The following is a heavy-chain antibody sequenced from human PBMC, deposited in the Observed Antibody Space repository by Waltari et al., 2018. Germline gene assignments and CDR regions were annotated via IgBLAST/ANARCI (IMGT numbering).Heavy chain of an antibody. J-gene: IGHJ4*02. CDR1: GFTFSSYS. Sequence: VQLVESGGGLVKPGGSLRLSCAASGFTFSSYSMNWVRQAPGKGLEWIGYIYTSGSTNYNPSLKSRVTISVDTSKNQFSLKLSSVTTADTAVYYCASRLGYSGYDSWGGQGTLVTVSS. D-gene: IGHD5-12*01. CDR2: IYTSGST. V-gene: IGHV4-4*09. CDR3: ASRLGYSGYDSW.